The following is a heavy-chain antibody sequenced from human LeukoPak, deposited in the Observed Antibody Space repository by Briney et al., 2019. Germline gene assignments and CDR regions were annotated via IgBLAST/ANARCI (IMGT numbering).Heavy chain of an antibody. CDR3: ARGGDYGADNWFDP. J-gene: IGHJ5*02. V-gene: IGHV4-59*01. Sequence: SETLSLTCIVSGGSISSYYWSWIRQPPGKGLEWIGYIYYSGSTNYNPSLKSRVTISVDTSKNQFSLKLSSVTAADTAVYYCARGGDYGADNWFDPWGQGTLVTVSS. CDR2: IYYSGST. CDR1: GGSISSYY. D-gene: IGHD4-17*01.